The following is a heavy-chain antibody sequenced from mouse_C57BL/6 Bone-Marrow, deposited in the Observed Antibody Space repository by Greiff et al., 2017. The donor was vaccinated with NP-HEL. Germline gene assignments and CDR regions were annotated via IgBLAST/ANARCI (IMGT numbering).Heavy chain of an antibody. D-gene: IGHD2-4*01. V-gene: IGHV5-6*01. J-gene: IGHJ3*01. CDR2: ISSGGSYT. CDR1: GFTFSSYG. CDR3: ARPDWGFAY. Sequence: EVKVVESGGDLVKPGGSLKLSCAASGFTFSSYGMSWVRQTPDKRLEWVATISSGGSYTYYPDSVKGRFTISRDNAKNTLYLQMSSLKSEDTAMYYCARPDWGFAYWGQGTLVTVSA.